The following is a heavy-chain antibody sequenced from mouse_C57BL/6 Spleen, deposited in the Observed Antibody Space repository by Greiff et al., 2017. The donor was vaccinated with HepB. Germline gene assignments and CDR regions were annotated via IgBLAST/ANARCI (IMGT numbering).Heavy chain of an antibody. D-gene: IGHD1-1*01. CDR3: ARVYGSPYYAMDY. Sequence: VQLQQPGAELVKPGASVKLSCKASGYTFTSYWMQWVKQRPGQGLEWIGEIDPSDSYTNYNQKFKGKATLTVDTTSSPAYMQLSSLTSEDSAVYYCARVYGSPYYAMDYWGQGTSVTVSS. V-gene: IGHV1-50*01. J-gene: IGHJ4*01. CDR1: GYTFTSYW. CDR2: IDPSDSYT.